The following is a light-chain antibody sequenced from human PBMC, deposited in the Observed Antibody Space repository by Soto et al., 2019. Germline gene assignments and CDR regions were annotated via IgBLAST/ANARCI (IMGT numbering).Light chain of an antibody. CDR2: GAS. V-gene: IGKV3-20*01. Sequence: DIVWTQSPGTLSLSPGERATLSCRASQSVSSSYLAWYQQKPGQAPRLLIYGASSRTAGIPDRFSGSGSGTDFTLTISRLEPEDFAVYYCQQYGSSGTFGQGTKVDIK. CDR1: QSVSSSY. J-gene: IGKJ1*01. CDR3: QQYGSSGT.